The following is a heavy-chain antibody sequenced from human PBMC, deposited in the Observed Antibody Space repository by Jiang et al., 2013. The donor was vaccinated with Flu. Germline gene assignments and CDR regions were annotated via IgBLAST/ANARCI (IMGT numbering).Heavy chain of an antibody. CDR3: ARAVAGYYYRMDV. Sequence: LLKPSETLSLTCTVSDDSITSYYWIWIRQPPGKGLEWIGNIYYTGSTNYNPALRSRVTMSVDTSKNQFSLRLRSVTAADTAVYYCARAVAGYYYRMDVWGQGTTVTVSS. J-gene: IGHJ6*02. D-gene: IGHD6-19*01. CDR1: DDSITSYY. CDR2: IYYTGST. V-gene: IGHV4-59*01.